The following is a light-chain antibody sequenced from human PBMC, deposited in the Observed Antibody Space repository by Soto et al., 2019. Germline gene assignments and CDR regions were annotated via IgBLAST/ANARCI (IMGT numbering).Light chain of an antibody. J-gene: IGKJ4*01. Sequence: EVVLTQSPAILSLSPGERATLSCRASQSIGSTLAWYQQRSGQAPRLLIYDASSRATGIPGRISGSGSGTDFTLTISSLEVEDFAVYYWQQRGNWPAFGGGTKVEIK. V-gene: IGKV3-11*01. CDR1: QSIGST. CDR3: QQRGNWPA. CDR2: DAS.